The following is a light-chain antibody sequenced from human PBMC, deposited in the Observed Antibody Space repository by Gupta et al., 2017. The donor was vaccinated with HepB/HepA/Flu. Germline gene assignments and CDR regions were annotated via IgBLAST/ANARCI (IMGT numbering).Light chain of an antibody. CDR3: MQALQTPLT. V-gene: IGKV2-28*01. CDR2: LGS. CDR1: QSLLYSNGYNY. Sequence: DIVMTQSPLSLPVTPGERGSISCRSSQSLLYSNGYNYLDWYLQKPGQSPQLLIYLGSNRASGVPDRFSGSGSGTDFTLKISRVEAEDVGVYYCMQALQTPLTFGGGTKVEIK. J-gene: IGKJ4*01.